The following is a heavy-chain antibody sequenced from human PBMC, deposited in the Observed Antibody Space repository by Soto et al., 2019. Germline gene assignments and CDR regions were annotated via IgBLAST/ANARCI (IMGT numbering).Heavy chain of an antibody. J-gene: IGHJ6*02. Sequence: ASVKVSFKASGYTFTSYGISWVRQAPGQGLEWMGWISAYNGNTNYAQKLQGRVTMTTDTSTSTAYMELRSLRSDDTAVYYCARDPSASDYGSGSYNPSVYYYYGMDVWGQGTTVTVSS. CDR1: GYTFTSYG. CDR2: ISAYNGNT. V-gene: IGHV1-18*01. D-gene: IGHD3-10*01. CDR3: ARDPSASDYGSGSYNPSVYYYYGMDV.